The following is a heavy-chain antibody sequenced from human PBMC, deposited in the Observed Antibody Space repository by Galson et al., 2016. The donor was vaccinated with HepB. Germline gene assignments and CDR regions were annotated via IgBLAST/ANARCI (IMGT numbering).Heavy chain of an antibody. CDR1: GFTFSRHG. CDR3: EKRIIVATSKSVAIDF. D-gene: IGHD5-12*01. V-gene: IGHV3-33*06. Sequence: SLRLSCAASGFTFSRHGIHWVRQAPGKGLEWVSVISYDGSNKYYGDSVKGRFTISRDNSKNTLYLQMNNTRDEYTAVYYCEKRIIVATSKSVAIDFWGQGTMVTVSS. CDR2: ISYDGSNK. J-gene: IGHJ3*01.